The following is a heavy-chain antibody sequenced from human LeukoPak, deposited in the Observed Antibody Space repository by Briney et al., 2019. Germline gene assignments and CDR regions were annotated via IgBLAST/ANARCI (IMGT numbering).Heavy chain of an antibody. J-gene: IGHJ6*02. CDR2: VSAYNGNT. V-gene: IGHV1-18*01. CDR3: ARDLRYDFWSGYKDV. Sequence: SVKVSCKASGYTFTSYGISWVRQAPGQGLEWMGWVSAYNGNTNYAQKLQGRVTMTTDTSTSTAYMELRSLRSDDTAVYYCARDLRYDFWSGYKDVWGQGTTVTVSS. D-gene: IGHD3-3*01. CDR1: GYTFTSYG.